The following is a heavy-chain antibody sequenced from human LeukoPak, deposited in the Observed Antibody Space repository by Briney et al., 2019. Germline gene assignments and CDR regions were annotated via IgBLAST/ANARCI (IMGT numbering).Heavy chain of an antibody. V-gene: IGHV3-23*01. J-gene: IGHJ4*02. CDR3: ARDMGIYDILTGYDY. Sequence: GGSLRLSCAASGFTFSSYAMSWVRQAPGKGLEWVSAISGSGGSTYYADSVKGRFTISRDNSKNTLYLQMNSLRAEDTAVYYCARDMGIYDILTGYDYWGQGTLVTVSS. D-gene: IGHD3-9*01. CDR1: GFTFSSYA. CDR2: ISGSGGST.